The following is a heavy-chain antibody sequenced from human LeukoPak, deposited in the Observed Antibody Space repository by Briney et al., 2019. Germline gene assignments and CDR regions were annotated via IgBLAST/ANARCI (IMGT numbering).Heavy chain of an antibody. J-gene: IGHJ4*02. CDR2: IYYSGST. CDR1: GGSMSPYH. D-gene: IGHD4-4*01. CDR3: ARLSNRMIDY. V-gene: IGHV4-59*12. Sequence: KPSETLSLTCTVSGGSMSPYHWGWIRQPPGKGLEWTGYIYYSGSTNYNPSLKSRVTISVDTSKNQFSLKLSSVTAADTAVYYCARLSNRMIDYWGQGTLVTVSS.